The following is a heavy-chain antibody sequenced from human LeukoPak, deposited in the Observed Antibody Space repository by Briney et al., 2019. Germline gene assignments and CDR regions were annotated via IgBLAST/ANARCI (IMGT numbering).Heavy chain of an antibody. CDR1: GGSISSHY. D-gene: IGHD3-10*01. J-gene: IGHJ4*02. V-gene: IGHV4-59*11. Sequence: PSETLSLTCTVSGGSISSHYWSWIRQPPGKGLEWIGYIYYSGSTNYNPSLKSRVTISVDTSKNQFSLKLSSVTAADTAVYYCARVYYGSGSYYPDYWGQGTPVTVSS. CDR3: ARVYYGSGSYYPDY. CDR2: IYYSGST.